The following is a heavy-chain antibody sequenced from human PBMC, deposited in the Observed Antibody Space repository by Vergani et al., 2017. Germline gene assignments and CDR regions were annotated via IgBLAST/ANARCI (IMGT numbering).Heavy chain of an antibody. D-gene: IGHD3-10*01. CDR3: AREKNYGSGSLDY. Sequence: QVQLQQRGAGLLKPSETLSLTCAVYGGSFSGYNWSWIRQPPGKGLEWIGEINHSGSTNYNPSLKSRVTISVDTSKNQISLKLSSVTAADTAVYYCAREKNYGSGSLDYWGQGTLVTVSS. CDR1: GGSFSGYN. J-gene: IGHJ4*02. V-gene: IGHV4-34*01. CDR2: INHSGST.